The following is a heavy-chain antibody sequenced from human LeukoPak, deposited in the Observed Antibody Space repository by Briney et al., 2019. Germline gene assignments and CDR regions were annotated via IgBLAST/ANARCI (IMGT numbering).Heavy chain of an antibody. Sequence: SETLSLTCAVYGGSITGYYWSWIRQTPGGGLEWVGEIHYTGATSYNPSLKSRATISTDTSKNQFSLRLSSVTAADTAVYYCARGHGYSSGWYAYWGQGTLVTVSS. J-gene: IGHJ4*02. CDR2: IHYTGAT. V-gene: IGHV4-34*01. CDR1: GGSITGYY. D-gene: IGHD6-19*01. CDR3: ARGHGYSSGWYAY.